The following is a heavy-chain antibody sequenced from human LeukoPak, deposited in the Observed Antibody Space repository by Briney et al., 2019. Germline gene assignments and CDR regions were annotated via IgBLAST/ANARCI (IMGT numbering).Heavy chain of an antibody. CDR1: GYTFSNYG. CDR2: ISTYTGNT. V-gene: IGHV1-18*01. CDR3: ARGDGTTGTTQDVAFDY. J-gene: IGHJ4*02. Sequence: ASVKVSCKASGYTFSNYGINWVRQAPGQGLGWMGWISTYTGNTNYAQKLRGRVTMTTDPSTSTAYMELRSLTSDDAAVFYCARGDGTTGTTQDVAFDYWGQGTLVTVSS. D-gene: IGHD1-1*01.